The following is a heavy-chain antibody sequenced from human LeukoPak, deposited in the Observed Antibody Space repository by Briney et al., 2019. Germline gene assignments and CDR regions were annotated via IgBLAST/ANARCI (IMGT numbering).Heavy chain of an antibody. Sequence: SETLSLTCAVYGGSFSGYYWSWIRQPPGKGLEWIGEINHSGSTDYNPSLRSRVTISVDTSKSQFSLKLSSVTAADTAVYYCARGPLNWFDPWGQGTLVTVSS. J-gene: IGHJ5*02. CDR1: GGSFSGYY. V-gene: IGHV4-34*01. CDR3: ARGPLNWFDP. CDR2: INHSGST.